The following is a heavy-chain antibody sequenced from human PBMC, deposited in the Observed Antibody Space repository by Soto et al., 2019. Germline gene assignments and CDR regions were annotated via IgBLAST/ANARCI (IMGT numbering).Heavy chain of an antibody. D-gene: IGHD3-10*01. Sequence: QVQLQESGPGLVKPSQTLSLTCTVSGGSIRSGGYYWSWIRHHPGKGLEWIGYIYYSGSTSYNPSLKSRVTLSVDTSKNKFSLKLTSVTAADTAVYYCARDGGYGSGSYYYAYWGQGTLVIVSS. V-gene: IGHV4-31*03. CDR3: ARDGGYGSGSYYYAY. CDR2: IYYSGST. CDR1: GGSIRSGGYY. J-gene: IGHJ4*02.